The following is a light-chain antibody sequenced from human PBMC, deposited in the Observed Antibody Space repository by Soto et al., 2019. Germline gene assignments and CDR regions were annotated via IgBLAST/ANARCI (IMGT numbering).Light chain of an antibody. CDR2: AAS. V-gene: IGKV1-5*01. J-gene: IGKJ1*01. Sequence: DIQMTQSPSTLSGSVGDRVTITCRASQTISSWLAWYQQKPGKAPKLLIYAASTLQSGVPSRFSGSGSGTDFTLTINYLQSEDFATYYCQQYYSYPRAFGQGTKVDIK. CDR3: QQYYSYPRA. CDR1: QTISSW.